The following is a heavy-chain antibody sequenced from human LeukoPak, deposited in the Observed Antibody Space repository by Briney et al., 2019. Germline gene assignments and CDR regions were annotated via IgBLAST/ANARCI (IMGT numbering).Heavy chain of an antibody. V-gene: IGHV3-33*01. CDR1: GFTYSRYG. CDR2: IWYDGSYK. J-gene: IGHJ3*02. CDR3: ARDQYSSNWGAFDI. D-gene: IGHD6-13*01. Sequence: GGSLRLSCAASGFTYSRYGMHWVRQAPGKGREGGAVIWYDGSYKKYADSVKGRFTISRDNSKNMLNLQMNSLRAEDTAVYFCARDQYSSNWGAFDIWGQGTMVTVSS.